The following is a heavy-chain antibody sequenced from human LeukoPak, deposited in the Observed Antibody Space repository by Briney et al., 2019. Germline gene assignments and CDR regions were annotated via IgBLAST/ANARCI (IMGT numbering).Heavy chain of an antibody. Sequence: PSETLSLTCTVSGGSISSSSYYWGWIRQPPGKGLEWIGSIYYSGSTYYNPSLKSRVTISVDTSKNQFPLKLSSVTAADTAVYYCASITMIVVENYFDYWGQGTLVTVSS. CDR1: GGSISSSSYY. CDR3: ASITMIVVENYFDY. D-gene: IGHD3-22*01. V-gene: IGHV4-39*01. J-gene: IGHJ4*02. CDR2: IYYSGST.